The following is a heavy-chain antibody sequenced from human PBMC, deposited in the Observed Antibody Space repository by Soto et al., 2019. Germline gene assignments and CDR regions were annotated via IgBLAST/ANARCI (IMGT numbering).Heavy chain of an antibody. Sequence: PRLSCAASGFTFSSYAMSWVRQAPGKGLEWVSAISGSGGSTYYADSVKGRFTISRDNSKNTLYLQMNSLRAEDTAVYYCAITRRGYSYGPFDYWGQGTLVTVSS. CDR2: ISGSGGST. V-gene: IGHV3-23*01. J-gene: IGHJ4*02. D-gene: IGHD5-18*01. CDR1: GFTFSSYA. CDR3: AITRRGYSYGPFDY.